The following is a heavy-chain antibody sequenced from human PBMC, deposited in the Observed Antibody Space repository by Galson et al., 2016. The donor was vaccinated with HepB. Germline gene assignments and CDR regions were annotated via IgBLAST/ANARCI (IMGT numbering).Heavy chain of an antibody. D-gene: IGHD3-10*01. J-gene: IGHJ4*02. CDR1: GFSLSTPGVG. V-gene: IGHV2-5*02. CDR2: IYWDDDK. CDR3: ARGHVLRFFGEFRGGPYFDC. Sequence: PALVKPTQSLTLTCTFSGFSLSTPGVGVGWIRQPPGRALEWLALIYWDDDKHYNPSLKSRLTITKDTSKNLVVLTMTNMDPVDTATYSCARGHVLRFFGEFRGGPYFDCWGQGTLVTVSS.